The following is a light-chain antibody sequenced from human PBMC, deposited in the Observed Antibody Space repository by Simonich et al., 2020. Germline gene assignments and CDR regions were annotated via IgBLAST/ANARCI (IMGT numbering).Light chain of an antibody. CDR3: SSYAGSNNLV. V-gene: IGLV2-8*01. J-gene: IGLJ3*02. Sequence: QSALIQPPSASGSPGQSVTISCTGTSSDVGGYNYVSWYQQHPGQAPKLMIDEVSKWPSGVPDRFSGSKSGNTASLTVSGLQAEDEADYYCSSYAGSNNLVFGGGTKLTVL. CDR2: EVS. CDR1: SSDVGGYNY.